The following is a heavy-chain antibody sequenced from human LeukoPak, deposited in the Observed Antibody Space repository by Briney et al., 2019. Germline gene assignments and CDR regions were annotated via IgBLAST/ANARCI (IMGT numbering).Heavy chain of an antibody. CDR1: GGSVSSGSYY. V-gene: IGHV4-61*01. Sequence: SETLSLTCTVSGGSVSSGSYYWSWIRQPLGKGLEWIGHIYYSGSTNYNPSLKSRVTISVDTSKNQFSLKLSSVTAADTAVYYCARDPTIDYGDRGGFDYWGQGTLVTVSS. J-gene: IGHJ4*02. D-gene: IGHD4-17*01. CDR3: ARDPTIDYGDRGGFDY. CDR2: IYYSGST.